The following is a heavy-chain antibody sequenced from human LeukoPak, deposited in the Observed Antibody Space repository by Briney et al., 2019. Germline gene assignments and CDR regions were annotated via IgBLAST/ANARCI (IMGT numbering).Heavy chain of an antibody. CDR2: ISSTGSSI. Sequence: PGGSLRLSCAASGFILRDYYMSWIRQAPGTGLEWVASISSTGSSIYYADSVEGRFTISRDDANNSLFLQMSRLRAEDTAMYYCARVFYDFWSGLRIYSFDSWGQGALVTVSS. CDR1: GFILRDYY. J-gene: IGHJ4*02. V-gene: IGHV3-11*01. CDR3: ARVFYDFWSGLRIYSFDS. D-gene: IGHD3-3*01.